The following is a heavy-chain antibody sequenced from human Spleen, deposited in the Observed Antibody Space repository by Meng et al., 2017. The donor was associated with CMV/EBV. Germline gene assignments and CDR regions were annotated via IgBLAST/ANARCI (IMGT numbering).Heavy chain of an antibody. J-gene: IGHJ6*02. CDR2: IIPTSATA. Sequence: SVKVSCKASGGTFSSYAVSWVQQAPGQGLEWMGGIIPTSATANYAQKFQGRVTITTDESTSTAFMELSSLRSEDTAVYYCARNSRSWGILFPRDRMYYGMDVWGQGTTVTVSS. D-gene: IGHD2-15*01. CDR3: ARNSRSWGILFPRDRMYYGMDV. CDR1: GGTFSSYA. V-gene: IGHV1-69*05.